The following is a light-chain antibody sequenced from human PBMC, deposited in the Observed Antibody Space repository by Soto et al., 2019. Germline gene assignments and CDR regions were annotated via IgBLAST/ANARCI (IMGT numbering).Light chain of an antibody. CDR1: SSDVGGSNF. V-gene: IGLV2-14*01. CDR3: SSHTSSSSLV. Sequence: QSVLTQPASVSGSPGQSITISCTGTSSDVGGSNFVSWYQQHPGKVPKLMIYDVSNRPSGVSNRFSGSKSGNTASLTISGLQAEDAADYYCSSHTSSSSLVFGGGTQLTVL. CDR2: DVS. J-gene: IGLJ2*01.